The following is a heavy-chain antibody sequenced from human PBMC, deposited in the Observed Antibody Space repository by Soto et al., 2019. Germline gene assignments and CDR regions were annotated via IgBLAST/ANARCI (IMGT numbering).Heavy chain of an antibody. Sequence: SLRLSCAASGFTFSSYAMHWVRQAPGKGLEWVAVISYDGSNKYYADSVKGRFTISRDNAKNSLYQQMNSLRDEDMAVYYCARVGYSYGDDYWGQATLVTVSS. CDR2: ISYDGSNK. J-gene: IGHJ4*02. CDR3: ARVGYSYGDDY. CDR1: GFTFSSYA. D-gene: IGHD5-18*01. V-gene: IGHV3-30-3*01.